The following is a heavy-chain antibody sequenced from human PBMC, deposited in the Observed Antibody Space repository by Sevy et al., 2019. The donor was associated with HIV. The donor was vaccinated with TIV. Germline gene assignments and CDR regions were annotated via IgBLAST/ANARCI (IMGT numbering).Heavy chain of an antibody. V-gene: IGHV4-61*01. CDR1: GGSVSSANNY. D-gene: IGHD4-17*01. CDR3: ARAPVTRKAWFDP. Sequence: SENLSLTCSVFGGSVSSANNYWSWIRQSPGVGLEWIGYIYYTGATDYNPSLESQVTMSIDTSKNPFSLQLSSVTPADTAIYYCARAPVTRKAWFDPWGQGIPVTVSS. CDR2: IYYTGAT. J-gene: IGHJ5*02.